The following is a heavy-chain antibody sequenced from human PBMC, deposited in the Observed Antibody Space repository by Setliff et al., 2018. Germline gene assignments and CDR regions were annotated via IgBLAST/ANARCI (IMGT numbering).Heavy chain of an antibody. CDR3: AGVDVLTAIPA. CDR1: AKTFTAYY. CDR2: INPNSGGT. V-gene: IGHV1-2*02. D-gene: IGHD2-21*02. J-gene: IGHJ5*02. Sequence: AASVKVSCKASAKTFTAYYVHWVRQAPGQGLEWMGWINPNSGGTNYAQKFQGRVTMAWDTSISTAYMDLSRLTSDDTATYYCAGVDVLTAIPAWGQGTMVTVS.